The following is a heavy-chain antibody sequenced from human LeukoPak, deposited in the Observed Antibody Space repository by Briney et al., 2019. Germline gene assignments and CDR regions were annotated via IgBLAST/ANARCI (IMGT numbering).Heavy chain of an antibody. D-gene: IGHD3-10*01. CDR3: ARADYGSGSRLNY. CDR2: ISSSSSTI. J-gene: IGHJ4*02. Sequence: GGSLRLSCAASGFTFSSYSMNWVRQAPGKGLEWVSYISSSSSTIYYADSVKGRFTISRDNAKNSLYLQMNSLRAEDTAVYYCARADYGSGSRLNYWGQGTLVTVSS. CDR1: GFTFSSYS. V-gene: IGHV3-48*04.